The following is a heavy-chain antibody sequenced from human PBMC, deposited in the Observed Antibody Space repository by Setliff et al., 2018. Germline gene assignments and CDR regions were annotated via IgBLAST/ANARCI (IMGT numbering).Heavy chain of an antibody. CDR1: GYTFTSYY. J-gene: IGHJ4*02. Sequence: GASVKVSCKASGYTFTSYYVHWVRQAPGQGLEWMGLINLGGGSTSYAQKFQGRVTITADKSTSTAYMELSSLRSEDTAVYYCATWYYYDSSGYYLYYWGQGTLVTVSS. CDR2: INLGGGST. V-gene: IGHV1-46*01. CDR3: ATWYYYDSSGYYLYY. D-gene: IGHD3-22*01.